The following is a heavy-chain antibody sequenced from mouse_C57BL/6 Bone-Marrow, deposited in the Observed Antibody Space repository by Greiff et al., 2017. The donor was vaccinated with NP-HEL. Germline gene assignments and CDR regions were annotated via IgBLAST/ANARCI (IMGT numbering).Heavy chain of an antibody. J-gene: IGHJ3*01. CDR3: ARANWARFAY. V-gene: IGHV5-4*03. Sequence: EVMLVESGGGLVKPGGSLKLSCAASGFTFSSYAMSWVRQTPEKRLEWVATISDGGSYTYYPDNVKGRFTISRDNAKNNLYLQMSQLKSEDTAMYYCARANWARFAYWGQGTLVTVSA. CDR1: GFTFSSYA. D-gene: IGHD4-1*01. CDR2: ISDGGSYT.